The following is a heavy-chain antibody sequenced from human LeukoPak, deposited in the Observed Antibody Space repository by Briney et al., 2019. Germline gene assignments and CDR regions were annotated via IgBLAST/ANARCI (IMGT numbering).Heavy chain of an antibody. D-gene: IGHD3-10*01. V-gene: IGHV4-34*01. CDR1: GGSFSGYY. J-gene: IGHJ5*02. Sequence: SETLSLTCAVYGGSFSGYYWSWIRQPPGEGLEWIGEINHSGSTNYNPSLKSRVTISVDTSKNQFSLKLSSVTAADTAVYYCARGSDGGLWFDPWGQGTLVTVSS. CDR2: INHSGST. CDR3: ARGSDGGLWFDP.